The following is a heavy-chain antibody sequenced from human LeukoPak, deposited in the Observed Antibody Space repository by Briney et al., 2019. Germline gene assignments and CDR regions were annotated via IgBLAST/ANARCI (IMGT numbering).Heavy chain of an antibody. V-gene: IGHV3-20*01. CDR1: GFTFDDYG. Sequence: RPGGSLRLSCAASGFTFDDYGMSWVRQAPGKGLEWVSGINWNGGSTGYADSVKGRFTISRDNAKNSLYLQMNSLRAEDTALYHCARSSEDTAAPDYWGQGTLVTVSS. D-gene: IGHD5-18*01. J-gene: IGHJ4*02. CDR3: ARSSEDTAAPDY. CDR2: INWNGGST.